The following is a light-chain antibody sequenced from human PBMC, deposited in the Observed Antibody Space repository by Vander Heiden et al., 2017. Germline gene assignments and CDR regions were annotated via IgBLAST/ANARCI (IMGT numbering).Light chain of an antibody. CDR1: QSVLYSSNNKNY. CDR3: QQYYSTPQT. Sequence: DIVMTQSPDSLAASLGERATINCKSSQSVLYSSNNKNYLAWYQQKPGQPPKLLIYWASTRESGVPDRFSGSGSGTDFTLTISSLQAEDVAVYYYQQYYSTPQTFGQGTKVEIK. J-gene: IGKJ1*01. V-gene: IGKV4-1*01. CDR2: WAS.